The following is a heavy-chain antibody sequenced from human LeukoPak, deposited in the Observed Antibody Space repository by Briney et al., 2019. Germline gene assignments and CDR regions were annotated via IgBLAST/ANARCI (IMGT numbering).Heavy chain of an antibody. D-gene: IGHD2-2*01. CDR3: AKDSLRTVPKASFDS. Sequence: PGGSLRLSCAASGFTFSDYYLSWIRQAPGKGLEWVSYISFSGSTIFYADSVKGRFTISRDNAKNSLYLQMNSLRAEDRAVYYCAKDSLRTVPKASFDSWGQGTLVTVSS. CDR1: GFTFSDYY. CDR2: ISFSGSTI. V-gene: IGHV3-11*01. J-gene: IGHJ4*02.